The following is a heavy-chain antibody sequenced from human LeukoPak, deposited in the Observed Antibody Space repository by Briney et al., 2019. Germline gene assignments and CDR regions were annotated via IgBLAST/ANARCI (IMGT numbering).Heavy chain of an antibody. CDR3: ASLLRIAVAGTNYYYGMDV. CDR1: GGSISSYY. Sequence: SETLSLTCTVSGGSISSYYWSWIRQPPGKGLEWIGYIYYSGSTNYNPSLKSRVTISVDTSKNQFSLKLTSVTAADTAVYYCASLLRIAVAGTNYYYGMDVWGQGTTVTVSS. V-gene: IGHV4-59*12. D-gene: IGHD6-19*01. J-gene: IGHJ6*02. CDR2: IYYSGST.